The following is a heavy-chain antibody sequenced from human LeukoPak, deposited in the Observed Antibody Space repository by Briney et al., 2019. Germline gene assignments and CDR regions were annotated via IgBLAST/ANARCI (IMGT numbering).Heavy chain of an antibody. Sequence: ASVKVSCKVSGYTLTELSMHWVRQAPGKGLEWMGGFDPEDGETIYAQKFQGRVTMTEDTSTDTAYMELSSLRSGDTAVYYCATRPIAAAGTYFDYWGQGTLVTVSS. D-gene: IGHD6-13*01. CDR2: FDPEDGET. V-gene: IGHV1-24*01. CDR1: GYTLTELS. J-gene: IGHJ4*02. CDR3: ATRPIAAAGTYFDY.